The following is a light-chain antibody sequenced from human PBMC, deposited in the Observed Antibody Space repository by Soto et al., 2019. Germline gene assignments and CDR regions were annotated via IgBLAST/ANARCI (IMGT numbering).Light chain of an antibody. CDR2: DNN. CDR3: GTWDTSLSAGV. V-gene: IGLV1-51*01. CDR1: SSNIENNY. J-gene: IGLJ2*01. Sequence: QSVLTQPPSVSAAPGQTVTISCSGSSSNIENNYVSWYQQLPGTAPKLLIYDNNKRPSGIPDRFSGSKSGTSATLGISGLQTGDEADYYCGTWDTSLSAGVFGGGTKLTVL.